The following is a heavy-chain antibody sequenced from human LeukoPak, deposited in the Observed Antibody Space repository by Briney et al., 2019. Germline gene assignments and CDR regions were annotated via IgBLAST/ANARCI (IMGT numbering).Heavy chain of an antibody. J-gene: IGHJ4*02. D-gene: IGHD3-22*01. CDR2: IIPIFGTA. CDR1: GGTFSGYA. Sequence: SVKVSCKASGGTFSGYAISWVRQAPGQGLEWMGGIIPIFGTANYAQKFQGRVTITTDESTSTAYMELSSLRSEDTAVYYCARDRSEQYFDGSGYSDYWGQGTLVTVSS. CDR3: ARDRSEQYFDGSGYSDY. V-gene: IGHV1-69*05.